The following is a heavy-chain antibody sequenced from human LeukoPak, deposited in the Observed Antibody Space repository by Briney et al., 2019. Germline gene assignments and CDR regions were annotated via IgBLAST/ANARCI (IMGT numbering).Heavy chain of an antibody. D-gene: IGHD4-17*01. CDR2: ISYDGSNK. V-gene: IGHV3-30-3*01. J-gene: IGHJ4*02. CDR3: ARGSFVMTTADFDY. Sequence: GGSLRLSCAASGFTFSSYAMHWVRQAPGKGLEWVAVISYDGSNKYYADSVKGRFTISRDNSKNTLYLQMNSLRAEDTAVYYCARGSFVMTTADFDYWGQGTLVTVSS. CDR1: GFTFSSYA.